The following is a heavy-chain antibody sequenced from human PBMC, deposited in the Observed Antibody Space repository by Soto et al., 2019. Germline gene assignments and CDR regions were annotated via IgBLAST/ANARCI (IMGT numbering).Heavy chain of an antibody. CDR3: ATTFCGEDCFSTYYLDH. Sequence: QVQVVQSGAEVKKPGSSVKVSCKVSGGTFSDFGLSWVRLAPGRGLEWLGGIIPMSSVVNHGQTFQGRITITADASTGTGYMELSSLRSEDTALYYCATTFCGEDCFSTYYLDHRGQGTLVTVSS. D-gene: IGHD2-21*02. CDR2: IIPMSSVV. V-gene: IGHV1-69*12. CDR1: GGTFSDFG. J-gene: IGHJ4*02.